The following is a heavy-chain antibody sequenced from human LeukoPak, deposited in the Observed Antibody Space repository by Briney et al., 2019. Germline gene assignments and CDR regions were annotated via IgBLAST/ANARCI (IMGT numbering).Heavy chain of an antibody. CDR2: IHQHGSKE. CDR3: ARGADS. Sequence: PGGSLRLSCVASGFTFYNYAMHWVRQAPGKGLEWLANIHQHGSKENYVDSVKGRFTISRDNAKNSLYLQMNSLRAEDTAVYYCARGADSWGQGTLVTVSS. CDR1: GFTFYNYA. V-gene: IGHV3-7*01. J-gene: IGHJ4*02.